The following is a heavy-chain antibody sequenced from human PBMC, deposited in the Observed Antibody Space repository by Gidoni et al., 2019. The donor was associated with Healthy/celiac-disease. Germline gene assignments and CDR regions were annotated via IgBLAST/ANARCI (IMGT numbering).Heavy chain of an antibody. CDR2: IWYDVSNK. D-gene: IGHD3-22*01. Sequence: QVQLVESGGGVVQPGMSLRLSCAASGFTFSSSGMTWVRQAPGKGLGWVAVIWYDVSNKYYADSGKGRFTISRDNSKNTLYLQMNSLRAEDTAVYYCARARLPAYYYDSSGYPVGMDVWGQGTTVTVSS. CDR3: ARARLPAYYYDSSGYPVGMDV. J-gene: IGHJ6*02. CDR1: GFTFSSSG. V-gene: IGHV3-33*01.